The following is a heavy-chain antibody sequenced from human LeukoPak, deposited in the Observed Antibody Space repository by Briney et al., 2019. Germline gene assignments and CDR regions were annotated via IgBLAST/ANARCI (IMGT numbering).Heavy chain of an antibody. CDR3: AKGQYYDSSGASFDY. Sequence: GSLRLSCAASGFTFSSYEMNWVRQAPGKGLEWVSYISSSGSTIYYADSVKGRFTISRDNAKNSLYLQMNSLRAEDMALYYCAKGQYYDSSGASFDYWGQGTLVTVSS. CDR1: GFTFSSYE. J-gene: IGHJ4*02. CDR2: ISSSGSTI. D-gene: IGHD3-22*01. V-gene: IGHV3-48*03.